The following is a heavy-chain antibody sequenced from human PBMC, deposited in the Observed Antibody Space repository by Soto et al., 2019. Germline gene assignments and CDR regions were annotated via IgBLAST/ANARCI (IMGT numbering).Heavy chain of an antibody. CDR1: GGSISSTDW. Sequence: QVQLRESGPGLVRPSGTLSLTCAVSGGSISSTDWWSWVRQSPGKGLEWIGEIYHSGSSNYNPSLKSRVTMSVDKSQSQFSLKLTSVTAADTAVYYCARGPIVVIPSSTPGGFDSCGQGTLVTVSS. D-gene: IGHD2-2*01. J-gene: IGHJ4*02. CDR2: IYHSGSS. CDR3: ARGPIVVIPSSTPGGFDS. V-gene: IGHV4-4*02.